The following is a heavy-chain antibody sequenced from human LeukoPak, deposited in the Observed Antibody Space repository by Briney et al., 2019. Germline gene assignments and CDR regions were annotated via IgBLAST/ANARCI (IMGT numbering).Heavy chain of an antibody. CDR1: GFILINAW. CDR2: IKSKTDGETT. CDR3: TSSGWYSLCDY. V-gene: IGHV3-15*01. D-gene: IGHD6-19*01. Sequence: GGSLRLSCVASGFILINAWMSGVRQAPGRGLDGVGRIKSKTDGETTDYAAPVKGRFTISRDDSKNTLYLQMNSLKTEDTAVYYCTSSGWYSLCDYWGQGTLVTVSS. J-gene: IGHJ4*02.